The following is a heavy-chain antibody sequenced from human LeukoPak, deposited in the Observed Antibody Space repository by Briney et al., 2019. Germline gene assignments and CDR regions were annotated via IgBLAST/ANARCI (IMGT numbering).Heavy chain of an antibody. Sequence: GRSLRLSCAASGFTFSSYGMHWVRQAPGKGLEWVAVIWYGGSNKYYADSVKGRFTISRDNSKNTLYLQMNSLRAEDTAVYYCARDHIAAAAVPLDYWGQGTLVTVSS. CDR2: IWYGGSNK. D-gene: IGHD6-13*01. J-gene: IGHJ4*02. CDR1: GFTFSSYG. CDR3: ARDHIAAAAVPLDY. V-gene: IGHV3-33*01.